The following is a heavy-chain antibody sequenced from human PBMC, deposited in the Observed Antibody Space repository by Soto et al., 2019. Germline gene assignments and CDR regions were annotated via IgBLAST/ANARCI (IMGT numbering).Heavy chain of an antibody. J-gene: IGHJ5*02. Sequence: QVQLVQSGAEVKKPGSSVNVSCKTSGGTFGNSAVTWVRQAPGQGLEWMGGIVPMFGTANYAQKFQGRVTITADESTNTATLKRGSLRSDDTAVYYWARDGDPGHAFLSGPLGGGRFGPGGQGTLVTVSS. CDR2: IVPMFGTA. CDR3: ARDGDPGHAFLSGPLGGGRFGP. V-gene: IGHV1-69*12. CDR1: GGTFGNSA. D-gene: IGHD3-3*01.